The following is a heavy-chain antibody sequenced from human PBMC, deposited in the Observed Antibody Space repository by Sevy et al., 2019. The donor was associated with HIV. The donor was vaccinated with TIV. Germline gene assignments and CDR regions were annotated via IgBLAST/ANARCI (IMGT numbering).Heavy chain of an antibody. CDR2: ISRSGGSI. Sequence: GGSLRLSCAASGFTFSNYAMSWVRQAPGKGLEWVSSISRSGGSIHYGDSVKGRFTISRDNSKNTLYLQMNSLRAEETAVYYCAKVDVVVPVADYGLDVWGQGTTVTVSS. D-gene: IGHD2-2*01. CDR1: GFTFSNYA. J-gene: IGHJ6*02. V-gene: IGHV3-23*01. CDR3: AKVDVVVPVADYGLDV.